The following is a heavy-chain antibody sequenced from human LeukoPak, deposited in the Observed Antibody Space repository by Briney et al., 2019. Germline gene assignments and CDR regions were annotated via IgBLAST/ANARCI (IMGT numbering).Heavy chain of an antibody. CDR2: IYYSGST. J-gene: IGHJ4*02. Sequence: SETLSLTCTVSGGSISSYYWSWIRQPPGKGLEWIGYIYYSGSTNYNPSLKSRVTISVDTSKNQFSLKLSSVTAADTAVYYCAGRGYSYGYEFDYWGQGTLVTVSS. CDR3: AGRGYSYGYEFDY. V-gene: IGHV4-59*01. D-gene: IGHD5-18*01. CDR1: GGSISSYY.